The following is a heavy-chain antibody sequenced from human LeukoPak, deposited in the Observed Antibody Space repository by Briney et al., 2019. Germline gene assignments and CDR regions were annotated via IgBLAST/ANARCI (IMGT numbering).Heavy chain of an antibody. CDR2: ISAGADVI. V-gene: IGHV3-23*01. CDR3: ARDFIVGAYDAFDI. CDR1: GFSFRDYP. Sequence: GGSLRLSCEAAGFSFRDYPMGWVRRASGKRLEWVSGISAGADVIFYADPVKGRFTIARENSKHTLFLQMNSLGAEDTAVYYCARDFIVGAYDAFDIWGQGTMVTVSS. D-gene: IGHD1-26*01. J-gene: IGHJ3*02.